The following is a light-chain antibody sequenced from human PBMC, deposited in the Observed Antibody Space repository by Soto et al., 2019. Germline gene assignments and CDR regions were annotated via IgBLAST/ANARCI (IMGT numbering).Light chain of an antibody. CDR3: QQGRNSPLT. V-gene: IGKV3-15*01. Sequence: EIVMTQSPATLSVSPGEGATLSCRASQSISSDLAWYQQKPGQPPRLLIYGASTRATGVPASFTGSGSGSDFTLTISGLQAEDFSVYYCQQGRNSPLTFGQGTRLEI. J-gene: IGKJ2*01. CDR2: GAS. CDR1: QSISSD.